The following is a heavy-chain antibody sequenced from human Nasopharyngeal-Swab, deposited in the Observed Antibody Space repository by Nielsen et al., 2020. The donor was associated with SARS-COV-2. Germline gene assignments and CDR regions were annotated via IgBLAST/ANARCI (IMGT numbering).Heavy chain of an antibody. V-gene: IGHV3-7*03. D-gene: IGHD3-16*02. CDR2: IKQDGSEK. CDR1: GFSLSTYW. CDR3: ARQGVFVPAYFHQYYMDV. Sequence: GESLTISCAASGFSLSTYWMTWVRQAPGKGLEWVANIKQDGSEKYYVDSVKGRFTVSRDNPKNLLYLQVNSLRAEDTAVYYCARQGVFVPAYFHQYYMDVWGKGTTVTVSS. J-gene: IGHJ6*03.